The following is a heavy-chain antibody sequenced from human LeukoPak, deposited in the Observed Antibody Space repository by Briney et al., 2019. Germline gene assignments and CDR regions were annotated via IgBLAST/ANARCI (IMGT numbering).Heavy chain of an antibody. CDR3: ARCPTYEPSDILTGSYWFDP. J-gene: IGHJ5*02. V-gene: IGHV4-4*02. Sequence: SGTLSLTCAVSGGSISSNNWWSWVRQPPGKGLEWIGEIYHSGSTNYNPSLKSRVTMSVDTSKNQFSLRLSSLTAADTAVYYCARCPTYEPSDILTGSYWFDPWGQGSLVTVSS. CDR2: IYHSGST. CDR1: GGSISSNNW. D-gene: IGHD3-9*01.